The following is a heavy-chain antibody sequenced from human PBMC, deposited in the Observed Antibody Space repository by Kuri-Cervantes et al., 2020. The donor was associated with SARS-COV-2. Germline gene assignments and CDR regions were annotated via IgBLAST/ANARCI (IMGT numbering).Heavy chain of an antibody. V-gene: IGHV3-33*08. CDR2: IWYDGKNE. Sequence: GGSLRLSCVASGFTFSNYAIHWVRQAPGKGLEGVAVIWYDGKNEYYAGSVKGRFTISRDNSRNTVLLPMNILRAEDTAIYYCARGAANYYMDVWGTGTTVTVSS. CDR1: GFTFSNYA. D-gene: IGHD3-16*01. CDR3: ARGAANYYMDV. J-gene: IGHJ6*03.